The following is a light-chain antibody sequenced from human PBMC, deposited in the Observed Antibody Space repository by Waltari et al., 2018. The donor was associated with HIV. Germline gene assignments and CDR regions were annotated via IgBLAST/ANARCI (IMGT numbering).Light chain of an antibody. Sequence: DIQMTQSPSSVSASVGDRVTIPCRASQGISRWLAWYQQKPGKDPKLLIYAASTLQSGVPSSFSGTGSGTDFTLTISSLQPEDFATYYCQQANSFPLTFGGGTKVEIK. J-gene: IGKJ4*01. CDR1: QGISRW. CDR3: QQANSFPLT. CDR2: AAS. V-gene: IGKV1-12*01.